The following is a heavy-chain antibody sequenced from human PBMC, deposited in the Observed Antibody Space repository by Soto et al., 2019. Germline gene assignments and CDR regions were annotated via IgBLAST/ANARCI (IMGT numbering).Heavy chain of an antibody. D-gene: IGHD4-17*01. J-gene: IGHJ5*02. V-gene: IGHV4-38-2*01. CDR1: GFPISSTYS. Sequence: PSETLSLTCLVSGFPISSTYSWGWIRQPPGKGLEWIGSISHSGTTSYSPSLTSRVSISVDTSKNQVSLKLTSVTAADTAVYFCATSPTVAINWFDPWGQGTLVTVSS. CDR3: ATSPTVAINWFDP. CDR2: ISHSGTT.